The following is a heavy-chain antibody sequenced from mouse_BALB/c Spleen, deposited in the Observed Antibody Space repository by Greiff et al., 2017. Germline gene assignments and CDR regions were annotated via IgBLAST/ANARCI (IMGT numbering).Heavy chain of an antibody. V-gene: IGHV1-7*01. Sequence: QVQLKESGAELAKPGASVKMSCKASGYTFTSYWMHWVKQRPGQGLEWIGYINPSTGYTEYNQKFKDKATLTADKSSSTAYMQLSSLTSEDSAVYYCARSYYRYSYAMDYWGQGTSVTVSS. D-gene: IGHD2-14*01. CDR3: ARSYYRYSYAMDY. J-gene: IGHJ4*01. CDR2: INPSTGYT. CDR1: GYTFTSYW.